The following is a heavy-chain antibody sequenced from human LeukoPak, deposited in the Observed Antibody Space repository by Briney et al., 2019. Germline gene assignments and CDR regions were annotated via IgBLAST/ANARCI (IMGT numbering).Heavy chain of an antibody. CDR1: GYTFPSYY. V-gene: IGHV1-46*01. CDR2: INPSGGST. CDR3: ATVTGYNWNDGLIDY. Sequence: ASVKVSCKASGYTFPSYYIHWVRQAPGQGLEWMGLINPSGGSTTYAQKFQGRVTMTRDMSTRTVYMELSSLRSEDTAVYYCATVTGYNWNDGLIDYWGQGTLVTVSS. J-gene: IGHJ4*02. D-gene: IGHD1-1*01.